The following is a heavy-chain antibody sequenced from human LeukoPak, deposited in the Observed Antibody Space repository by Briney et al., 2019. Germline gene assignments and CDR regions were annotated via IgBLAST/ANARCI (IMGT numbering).Heavy chain of an antibody. V-gene: IGHV4-39*01. CDR2: IYYSGST. D-gene: IGHD6-19*01. CDR3: ARRSVAVENYFDY. J-gene: IGHJ4*02. Sequence: PLETLSLTCTVSGGSIITRSYNWGWIRQPPGKGLEWIGSIYYSGSTNYNPSLKSRVTIYVDTSKNQFSLRLTSVTAADTAVYYCARRSVAVENYFDYWGQGSLVTVSS. CDR1: GGSIITRSYN.